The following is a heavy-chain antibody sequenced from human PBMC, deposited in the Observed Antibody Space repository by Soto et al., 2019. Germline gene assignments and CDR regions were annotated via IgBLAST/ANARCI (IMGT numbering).Heavy chain of an antibody. J-gene: IGHJ4*01. D-gene: IGHD2-2*01. Sequence: GGSLRLSCAASGFTFSDYYMSWIRQAPGKGLEWVSYISSSGSTIYYADSVKGRFTISRDNSKNILYLQMNSLRAEDTAIYYCAKDSHWAIISPTHDYWGHGTLVTVSS. CDR1: GFTFSDYY. CDR3: AKDSHWAIISPTHDY. CDR2: ISSSGSTI. V-gene: IGHV3-11*01.